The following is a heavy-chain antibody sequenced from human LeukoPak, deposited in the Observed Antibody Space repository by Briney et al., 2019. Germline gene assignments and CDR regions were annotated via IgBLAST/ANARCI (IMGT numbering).Heavy chain of an antibody. CDR3: AKDRLEYYYDSSGYYFDY. V-gene: IGHV3-30*18. Sequence: PGGSLRLSCAASGFTFSSYGMHWVRQAPGKGLEWVAVISYDGSNKYYADSVKGRFTISRDNSKYTLYLQMNSLRAEDTAVYYCAKDRLEYYYDSSGYYFDYWGQGTLVTVSS. CDR2: ISYDGSNK. J-gene: IGHJ4*02. CDR1: GFTFSSYG. D-gene: IGHD3-22*01.